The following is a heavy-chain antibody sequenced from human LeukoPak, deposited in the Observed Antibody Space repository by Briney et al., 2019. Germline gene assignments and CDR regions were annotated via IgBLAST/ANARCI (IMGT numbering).Heavy chain of an antibody. Sequence: ASVKVSCKASGYTFTSYGISWVRQAPGQGLEWMGWISAYNGNTNYAQKLQGRVTMTTDTSTSTAYMELRSLRSDDTAVYYCARHPFYAASDPPSAFDIWDQGTMVTVSS. CDR3: ARHPFYAASDPPSAFDI. CDR1: GYTFTSYG. J-gene: IGHJ3*02. D-gene: IGHD2/OR15-2a*01. CDR2: ISAYNGNT. V-gene: IGHV1-18*01.